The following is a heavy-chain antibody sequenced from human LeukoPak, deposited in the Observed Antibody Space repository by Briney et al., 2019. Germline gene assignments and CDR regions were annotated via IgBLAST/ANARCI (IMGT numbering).Heavy chain of an antibody. CDR3: ARGTLAVAGTGLDY. V-gene: IGHV4-34*01. CDR2: IYHSGST. D-gene: IGHD6-19*01. CDR1: GFIFSDYY. Sequence: GSLRLSCAASGFIFSDYYISWIRQAPGKGLEWIGSIYHSGSTNYNPSLKSRVTISVDTSKNQFSLKLSSVTAADTAVYYCARGTLAVAGTGLDYWGQGTLVTVSS. J-gene: IGHJ4*02.